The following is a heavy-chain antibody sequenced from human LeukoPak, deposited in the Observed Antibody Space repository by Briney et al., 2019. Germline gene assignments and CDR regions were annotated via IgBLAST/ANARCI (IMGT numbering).Heavy chain of an antibody. D-gene: IGHD3-10*01. V-gene: IGHV3-66*01. CDR3: ARDRGNYYGSGHFDY. J-gene: IGHJ4*02. CDR2: IDSGGST. CDR1: GFTVSSNN. Sequence: GGSLRLSCATSGFTVSSNNMSWVRQAPGKGLEWVAVIDSGGSTYYADFVKGRFTISRDNSKDTLYLQMNSLRAEDTAVYYCARDRGNYYGSGHFDYWGQGTLVTVSS.